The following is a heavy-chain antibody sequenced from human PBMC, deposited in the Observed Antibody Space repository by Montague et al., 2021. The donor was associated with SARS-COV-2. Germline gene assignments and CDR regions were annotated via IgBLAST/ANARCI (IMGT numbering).Heavy chain of an antibody. J-gene: IGHJ6*02. Sequence: SETLSLTCAVYGESFSGHYWTWIRQPPGKGLEWIGEIYHTGSTNYNPSLKSRVTISIDTSKNQFSLKLRSVTAADTAVYYCARGRIELSMIVVVMTGAYYDMDVWGQGTTVTVPS. D-gene: IGHD3-22*01. V-gene: IGHV4-34*01. CDR3: ARGRIELSMIVVVMTGAYYDMDV. CDR1: GESFSGHY. CDR2: IYHTGST.